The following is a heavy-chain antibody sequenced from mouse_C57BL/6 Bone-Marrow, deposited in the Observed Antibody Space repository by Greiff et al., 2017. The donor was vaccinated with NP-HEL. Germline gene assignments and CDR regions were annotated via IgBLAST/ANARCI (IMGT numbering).Heavy chain of an antibody. D-gene: IGHD2-2*01. CDR2: IRSKSNNYAT. V-gene: IGHV10-1*01. J-gene: IGHJ4*01. Sequence: EVQLQESGGGLVQPKGSLKLSCAASGFSFNTYAMNWVRQAPGKGLEWVARIRSKSNNYATYYADSVKDRFTISRDDSESMLYLQMNNLKTEDTAMYYCVRHSSGGYPYAMDYWGQGTSVTVSS. CDR1: GFSFNTYA. CDR3: VRHSSGGYPYAMDY.